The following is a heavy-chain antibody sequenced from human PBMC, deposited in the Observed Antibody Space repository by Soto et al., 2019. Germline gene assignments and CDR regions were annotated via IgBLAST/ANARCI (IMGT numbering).Heavy chain of an antibody. CDR3: AKGDSSSWYYFDY. V-gene: IGHV3-21*04. CDR1: GFTFSSYS. J-gene: IGHJ4*02. Sequence: PGGSLRLSCAASGFTFSSYSMNWVRQAPGKGLEWVSSISSSSSYIYYADSVKGRFTISRDNAKNSLYLQMNSLSAEDTAVYYCAKGDSSSWYYFDYWGQGTLVTVSS. D-gene: IGHD6-13*01. CDR2: ISSSSSYI.